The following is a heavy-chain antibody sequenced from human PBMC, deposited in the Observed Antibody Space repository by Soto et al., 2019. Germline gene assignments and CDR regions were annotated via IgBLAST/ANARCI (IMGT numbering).Heavy chain of an antibody. CDR1: GYAFSTCG. CDR3: ARVLISMIRGVIGSYYYYGMDV. CDR2: INAYNGKT. Sequence: ASVKVSCKASGYAFSTCGLSWVRQAPGQGLEWMGWINAYNGKTYYAQNFQGRVTMTTDTSTSTGHMELRSLRSDDTAVYYCARVLISMIRGVIGSYYYYGMDVWGQGTTVTVS. V-gene: IGHV1-18*01. D-gene: IGHD3-10*01. J-gene: IGHJ6*02.